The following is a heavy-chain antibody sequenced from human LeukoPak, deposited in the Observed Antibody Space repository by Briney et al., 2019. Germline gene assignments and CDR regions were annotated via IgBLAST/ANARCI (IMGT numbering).Heavy chain of an antibody. D-gene: IGHD3-10*01. CDR3: ASVTMVRGVYGMDV. Sequence: ASVKVSCKASGYTFTSYYMHWVRQPPAQGLEWMGIINPSGGSTSYAQKFQGRVTMTRDTSTSTVYMELSSLRSEDTAVYYCASVTMVRGVYGMDVWGKGTTFTVSS. CDR1: GYTFTSYY. J-gene: IGHJ6*04. V-gene: IGHV1-46*01. CDR2: INPSGGST.